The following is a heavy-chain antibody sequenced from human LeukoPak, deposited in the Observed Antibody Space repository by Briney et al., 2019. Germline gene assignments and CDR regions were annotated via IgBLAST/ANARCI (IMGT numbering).Heavy chain of an antibody. J-gene: IGHJ3*02. D-gene: IGHD3-9*01. CDR2: IKQDGSEK. CDR1: GFTFSSYW. Sequence: GGSLRLSCAASGFTFSSYWMSWVRQAPGKGLEWVANIKQDGSEKYYVDSVKGRFTISRDNAKNSLYLQMNSLRAEDTAVYYCARTIRYFDLGGFDIWGQGTMVTVSS. CDR3: ARTIRYFDLGGFDI. V-gene: IGHV3-7*01.